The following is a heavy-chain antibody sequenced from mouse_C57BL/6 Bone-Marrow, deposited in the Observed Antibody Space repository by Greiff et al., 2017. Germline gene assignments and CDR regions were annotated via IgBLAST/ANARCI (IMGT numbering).Heavy chain of an antibody. V-gene: IGHV7-1*01. Sequence: EVQLVESGGGLVQSGRSLRLSCATSGFTFSDFYMEWVRQAPGKGLEWIAASRNNANDYTTEYSAYVKGRFIVSRDTSQSILYLQMDALKAEDTAICYCARDAHYYGSRLYAMDYWGQGASVTVSS. J-gene: IGHJ4*01. CDR2: SRNNANDYTT. CDR3: ARDAHYYGSRLYAMDY. D-gene: IGHD1-1*01. CDR1: GFTFSDFY.